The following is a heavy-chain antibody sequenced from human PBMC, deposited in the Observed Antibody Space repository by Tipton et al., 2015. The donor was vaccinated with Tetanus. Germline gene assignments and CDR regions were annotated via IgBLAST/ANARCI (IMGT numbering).Heavy chain of an antibody. CDR2: IIGSGVDT. CDR3: AKGGELLLRGAFDY. Sequence: SLRLSCAASGFTFSTYAMSWVRRAPGKGLEWVAGIIGSGVDTYHADFVKGRFTISRDNSKNTLYLQMSGLRVEDTAVYYCAKGGELLLRGAFDYWGHGTLVTVSS. V-gene: IGHV3-23*01. D-gene: IGHD2-15*01. J-gene: IGHJ4*01. CDR1: GFTFSTYA.